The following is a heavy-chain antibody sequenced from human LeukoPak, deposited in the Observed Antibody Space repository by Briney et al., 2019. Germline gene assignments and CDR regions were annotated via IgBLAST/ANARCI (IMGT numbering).Heavy chain of an antibody. CDR3: ARGGSGWYGDAFDI. J-gene: IGHJ3*02. Sequence: GGSLRLSCAASGFTDSSKYMTWVRQAPGKGLEWVSLIYSGGNTYYADSVKGRFTISRDNSKNTLYLQMNSLRAGDTAVYYCARGGSGWYGDAFDIWGQGTMVTVSS. CDR1: GFTDSSKY. D-gene: IGHD6-19*01. CDR2: IYSGGNT. V-gene: IGHV3-66*01.